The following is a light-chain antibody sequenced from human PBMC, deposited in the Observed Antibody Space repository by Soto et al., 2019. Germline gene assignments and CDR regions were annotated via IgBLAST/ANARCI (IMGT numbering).Light chain of an antibody. CDR3: CTYADAKAV. V-gene: IGLV2-11*01. CDR2: DVS. CDR1: SSDVGGYNY. J-gene: IGLJ2*01. Sequence: QSALTQPRSVSGSPGQSVTISCTGTSSDVGGYNYVSWYQQHPGKAPKLMIYDVSKRPSGVPDRFSGSKSGNTASLTISGLQAEDEADYYCCTYADAKAVFGGGTKVTVL.